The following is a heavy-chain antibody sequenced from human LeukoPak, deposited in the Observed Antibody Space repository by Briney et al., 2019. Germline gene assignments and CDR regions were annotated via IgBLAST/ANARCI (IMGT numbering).Heavy chain of an antibody. V-gene: IGHV4-4*02. J-gene: IGHJ4*02. CDR1: GDSISSSNW. CDR2: VYHSGST. Sequence: PSETLSLTCAVSGDSISSSNWWSWVRLPPGKGLEWIGEVYHSGSTNYNPSLKSRVTISVDKSKNQFSLKLNSVTAADTAVYYCARYDFWSGPIDYWGQGTLVTVSP. CDR3: ARYDFWSGPIDY. D-gene: IGHD3-3*01.